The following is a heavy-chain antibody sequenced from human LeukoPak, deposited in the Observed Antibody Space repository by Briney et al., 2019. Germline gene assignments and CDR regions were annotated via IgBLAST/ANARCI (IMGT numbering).Heavy chain of an antibody. V-gene: IGHV3-23*01. J-gene: IGHJ4*02. CDR2: ISGSGGST. CDR3: AKDLVVGALDY. CDR1: GFTFSRYA. D-gene: IGHD1-26*01. Sequence: GGSLRLSCAAPGFTFSRYAMTWIRQAPGKGLEWVSSISGSGGSTYYADSVKGRITISRDNSRDMLFLQMNSLRADDTAVYYCAKDLVVGALDYWGQGTLVTVSS.